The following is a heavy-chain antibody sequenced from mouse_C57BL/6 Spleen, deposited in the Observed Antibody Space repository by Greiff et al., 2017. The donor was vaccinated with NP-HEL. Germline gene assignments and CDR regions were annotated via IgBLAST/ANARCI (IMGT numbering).Heavy chain of an antibody. CDR2: INPSNGGT. Sequence: QVQLQQSGTELVKPGASVKLSCKASGYTFTSYWMHWVKQRPGQGLEWIGNINPSNGGTNYNEKFKSKATLTVDKSSSTAYMQLSSLTSEDSAVYYCARPFYDGYVAWFAYWGQGTLVTVSA. CDR1: GYTFTSYW. D-gene: IGHD2-3*01. CDR3: ARPFYDGYVAWFAY. V-gene: IGHV1-53*01. J-gene: IGHJ3*01.